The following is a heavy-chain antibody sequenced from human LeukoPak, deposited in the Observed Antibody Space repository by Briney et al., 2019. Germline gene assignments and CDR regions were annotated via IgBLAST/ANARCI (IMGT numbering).Heavy chain of an antibody. V-gene: IGHV1-2*02. D-gene: IGHD3-22*01. Sequence: GASVKVSCKASGYTFTGYYMHWVRQAPGQGLEWMGWINPNSGGTNYAQKFQGRVTMTRDTSISTAYMELSRLRSDDTAVYYCAGYTMIPSTYYMDVWGKGTTVTISS. J-gene: IGHJ6*03. CDR1: GYTFTGYY. CDR3: AGYTMIPSTYYMDV. CDR2: INPNSGGT.